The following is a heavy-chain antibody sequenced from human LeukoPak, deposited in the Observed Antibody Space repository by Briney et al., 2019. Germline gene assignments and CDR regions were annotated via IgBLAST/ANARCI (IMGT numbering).Heavy chain of an antibody. CDR2: VSGSGGST. D-gene: IGHD2-21*02. Sequence: GGSLRLSCAASGFTFSSYTMSWVRQAPGKGLELVSLVSGSGGSTYSADSVKGRFTISRDNSKNTLYLQMNSLRAEDTAVYYCAKGSGDPFDPWGQGTLVTVSS. CDR3: AKGSGDPFDP. V-gene: IGHV3-23*01. J-gene: IGHJ5*02. CDR1: GFTFSSYT.